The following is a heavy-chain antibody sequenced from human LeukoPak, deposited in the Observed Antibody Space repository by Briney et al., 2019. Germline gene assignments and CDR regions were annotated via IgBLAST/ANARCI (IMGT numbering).Heavy chain of an antibody. Sequence: PRGSLRLSCAASGFTFSSYEMNWVRQAPGKGLEWLSCISGSGSAIYYAGSVEGRFTISRDNAKNSLYLQMNSLRVEDTAVYYCARDVYSGSSGAIWFDPWGQGTLVTVSS. V-gene: IGHV3-48*03. CDR3: ARDVYSGSSGAIWFDP. CDR2: ISGSGSAI. D-gene: IGHD5-12*01. J-gene: IGHJ5*02. CDR1: GFTFSSYE.